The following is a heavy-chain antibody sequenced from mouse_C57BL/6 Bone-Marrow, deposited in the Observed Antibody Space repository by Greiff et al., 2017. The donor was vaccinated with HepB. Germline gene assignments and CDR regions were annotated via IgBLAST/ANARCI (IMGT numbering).Heavy chain of an antibody. V-gene: IGHV1-69*01. J-gene: IGHJ2*01. Sequence: QVQLQQPGAELVMPGASVKLSCKASGYTFTSYWMHWVKQRPGQGLEWIGEIDPSDSYTNYNQKFKGKSTLTVDKSSSTAYMQFSSLTSEDSAVYYCARRRYFDYWGQGTTLTVSS. CDR3: ARRRYFDY. CDR2: IDPSDSYT. CDR1: GYTFTSYW.